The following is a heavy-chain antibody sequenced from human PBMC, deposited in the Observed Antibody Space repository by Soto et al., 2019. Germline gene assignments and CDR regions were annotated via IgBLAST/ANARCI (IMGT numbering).Heavy chain of an antibody. CDR3: AAWAEGATEVH. CDR2: IWYDASKQ. V-gene: IGHV3-33*01. Sequence: LRLSGETSGFIFSVYGMHWVRQAPGKGLEWLAVIWYDASKQFYAASVEGRFTISRDNSKAILYLQMNSLRAEDTAVYYCAAWAEGATEVHWGQGTLVTVSS. J-gene: IGHJ4*02. D-gene: IGHD2-15*01. CDR1: GFIFSVYG.